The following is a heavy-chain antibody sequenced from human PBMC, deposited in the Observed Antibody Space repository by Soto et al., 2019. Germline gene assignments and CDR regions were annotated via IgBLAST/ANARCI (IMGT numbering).Heavy chain of an antibody. CDR1: GGSFSAYY. CDR3: ARTSRFEY. CDR2: INHSGST. Sequence: PSETLSLTCAVYGGSFSAYYWSWIRQPPGKGLEWIGEINHSGSTNYNPSLKSRVTISVDTSKNQFSLKLSSVTAADTALYYCARTSRFEYWGQGTLVTVSS. J-gene: IGHJ4*02. V-gene: IGHV4-34*01. D-gene: IGHD6-6*01.